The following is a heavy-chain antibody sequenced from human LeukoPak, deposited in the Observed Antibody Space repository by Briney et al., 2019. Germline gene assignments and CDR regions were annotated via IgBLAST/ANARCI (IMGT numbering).Heavy chain of an antibody. CDR3: AGGDYYDSSGYWGYYFDY. V-gene: IGHV4-59*01. CDR1: GGSISSYY. D-gene: IGHD3-22*01. CDR2: IYYSGST. J-gene: IGHJ4*02. Sequence: RSSETLSLTCTVSGGSISSYYWSWIRQPPGKGLEWIGYIYYSGSTYYNPSLKSRVTISVDTSKNQFSLKLSSVTAADTAVYYCAGGDYYDSSGYWGYYFDYWGQGTLVTVSS.